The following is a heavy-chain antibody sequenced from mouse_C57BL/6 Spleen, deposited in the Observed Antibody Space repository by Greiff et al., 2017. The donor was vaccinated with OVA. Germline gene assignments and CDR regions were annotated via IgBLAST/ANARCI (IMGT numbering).Heavy chain of an antibody. V-gene: IGHV1-52*01. CDR1: GYTFTSYW. CDR2: IDPSDSET. J-gene: IGHJ1*03. CDR3: ARPPITGKGWYFDV. Sequence: VQLQQPGAELVRPGSSVKLSCKASGYTFTSYWMHWVKQRPIQGLEWIGNIDPSDSETHYNQKFKDKATLTVDKSSSTAYMQLSSLTSEDSAVYDCARPPITGKGWYFDVWGTGTTVTVSS. D-gene: IGHD4-1*01.